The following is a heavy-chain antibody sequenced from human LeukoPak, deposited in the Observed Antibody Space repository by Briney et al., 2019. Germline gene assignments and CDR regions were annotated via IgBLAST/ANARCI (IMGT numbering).Heavy chain of an antibody. CDR1: GVTFSRDA. V-gene: IGHV3-23*01. CDR2: ISVRGGST. CDR3: AKDVTAILFDYFDY. D-gene: IGHD2-21*02. J-gene: IGHJ4*02. Sequence: QAGGSLRLSCAASGVTFSRDATSWVREAPGEGVEWVSAISVRGGSTYYADSVNGRFTISRHNSKHTLSLQMNSLRAEDTALYYCAKDVTAILFDYFDYWGQGPLVSVSS.